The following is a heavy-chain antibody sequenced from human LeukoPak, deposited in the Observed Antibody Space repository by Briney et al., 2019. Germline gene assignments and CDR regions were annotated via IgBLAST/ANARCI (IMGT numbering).Heavy chain of an antibody. CDR3: AKELGRERWLHRGYYGMDV. CDR1: GFTFDDYA. CDR2: ISRDGGST. D-gene: IGHD5-24*01. J-gene: IGHJ6*02. V-gene: IGHV3-43*02. Sequence: GGSLRLSCAASGFTFDDYAMHWVRQAPGKGLEWVSLISRDGGSTYYADSVKGRFTISRDNSKNSLYLQMNSLRTEDTALYYCAKELGRERWLHRGYYGMDVWGQGTTVTVSS.